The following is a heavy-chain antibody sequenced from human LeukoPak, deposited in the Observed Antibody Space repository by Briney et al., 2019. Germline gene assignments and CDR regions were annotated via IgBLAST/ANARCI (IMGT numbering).Heavy chain of an antibody. V-gene: IGHV3-48*03. CDR2: ISSSGSTI. D-gene: IGHD6-19*01. CDR1: RFTFSSYE. J-gene: IGHJ4*02. Sequence: GGSLRLSCAASRFTFSSYEMNWVRQAPGKGLEWVSYISSSGSTIYYADSVKGRFTISRDNAKNSLYLQMNSLRAEDTAVYYCARDNSWYSSGWYFDYWGQGTLVTVSS. CDR3: ARDNSWYSSGWYFDY.